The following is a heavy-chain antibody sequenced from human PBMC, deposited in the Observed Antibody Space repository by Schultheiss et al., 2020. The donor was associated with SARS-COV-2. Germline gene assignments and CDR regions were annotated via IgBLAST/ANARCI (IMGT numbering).Heavy chain of an antibody. D-gene: IGHD6-13*01. V-gene: IGHV5-51*01. J-gene: IGHJ4*02. CDR3: ARKGSSWFEY. CDR2: IYPGDSDT. Sequence: GESLKISCKGSGYRFTSNWIGWVRQMPGKGLEWMGIIYPGDSDTRYSPSFQGQVTISADKSTSTAYLQWNSLKASDTAMYYCARKGSSWFEYWGQGTLVTVSS. CDR1: GYRFTSNW.